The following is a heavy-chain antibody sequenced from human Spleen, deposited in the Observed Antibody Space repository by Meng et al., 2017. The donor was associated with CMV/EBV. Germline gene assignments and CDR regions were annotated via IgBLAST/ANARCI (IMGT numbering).Heavy chain of an antibody. CDR3: ARRGGVEWLLSF. V-gene: IGHV1-46*01. J-gene: IGHJ4*02. D-gene: IGHD3-3*01. CDR2: INPSGGRT. CDR1: GYTFTDYD. Sequence: SCKASGYTFTDYDMHWARQAPGQGLEWMGIINPSGGRTTYAQKFQGRVTMTRDTSTSTVYMELTSLRSDDTAVNYCARRGGVEWLLSFWGQGTLVTVSS.